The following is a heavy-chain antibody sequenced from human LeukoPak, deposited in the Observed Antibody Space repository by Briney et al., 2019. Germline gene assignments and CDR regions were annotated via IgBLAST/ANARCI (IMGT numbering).Heavy chain of an antibody. CDR2: IDPGDSDT. Sequence: GESLKISCKGSGYSFTNYWIGWVRQMPGQGLEWMGIIDPGDSDTRYGPSFQGQVSISADKSISTAFLQWSTLKASDTAMYYCARQRAGAEFDGMDVWGQGTTVTVSS. V-gene: IGHV5-51*01. CDR1: GYSFTNYW. CDR3: ARQRAGAEFDGMDV. D-gene: IGHD6-19*01. J-gene: IGHJ6*02.